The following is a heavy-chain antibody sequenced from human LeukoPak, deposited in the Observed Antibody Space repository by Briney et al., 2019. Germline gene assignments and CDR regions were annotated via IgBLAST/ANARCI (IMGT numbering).Heavy chain of an antibody. V-gene: IGHV3-48*01. Sequence: WGSLRLSCAASGFTFSNYNMNWVRQAPGKGLECVSYISSSGSTIYYADSVKGRFTISRDNSKNTLFLQMNSLRAEDTAIYYCAKRCSGGSCYGDYWGQGTLVTVSS. CDR2: ISSSGSTI. CDR1: GFTFSNYN. D-gene: IGHD2-15*01. J-gene: IGHJ4*02. CDR3: AKRCSGGSCYGDY.